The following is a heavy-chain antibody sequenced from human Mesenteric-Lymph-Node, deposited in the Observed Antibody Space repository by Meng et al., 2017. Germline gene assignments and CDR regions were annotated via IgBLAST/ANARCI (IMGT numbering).Heavy chain of an antibody. CDR2: IHSSGST. CDR1: GGSISSGGSY. CDR3: ARASYGSGSPLGESWFDP. J-gene: IGHJ5*02. V-gene: IGHV4-31*03. D-gene: IGHD3-10*01. Sequence: QVQLQESGPGLVKPAQTLSLTCTVSGGSISSGGSYWSWIRQHPGKGLEWIGYIHSSGSTYYNPSLRSRLTISVDTSKNQFSLKLSSVTTADTAVYYCARASYGSGSPLGESWFDPWGQGTLVTVSS.